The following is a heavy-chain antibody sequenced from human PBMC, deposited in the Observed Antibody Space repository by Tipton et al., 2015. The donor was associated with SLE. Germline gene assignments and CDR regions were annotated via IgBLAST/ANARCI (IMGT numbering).Heavy chain of an antibody. Sequence: QLVQSGAEVKKPGASVKVSCKASGYTFTSYDINWVRQATGQGLEWMGWMNPNSGNTGYAQKFQGRVTMTRNTSISTAYMELSSLRSEDTAVYYCATSIGYSGYDAFDIWGQGTMVTVSS. CDR3: ATSIGYSGYDAFDI. CDR2: MNPNSGNT. CDR1: GYTFTSYD. J-gene: IGHJ3*02. V-gene: IGHV1-8*01. D-gene: IGHD5-12*01.